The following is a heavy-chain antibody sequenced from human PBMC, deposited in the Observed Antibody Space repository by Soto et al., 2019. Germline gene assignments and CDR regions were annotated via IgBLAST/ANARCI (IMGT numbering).Heavy chain of an antibody. CDR3: ARGFDSLFYGLDV. J-gene: IGHJ6*02. CDR1: GGSISSGGYS. V-gene: IGHV4-30-2*01. D-gene: IGHD3-9*01. Sequence: QLQLQESGSGLVTPSQTLSLTCAVSGGSISSGGYSWSWIRQPPGKGLEWIAYIYHSGSTYYNPSLKSRVTISVYRSNNQFSLKLTSVTAADTAVYYCARGFDSLFYGLDVWGQGTTVTVSS. CDR2: IYHSGST.